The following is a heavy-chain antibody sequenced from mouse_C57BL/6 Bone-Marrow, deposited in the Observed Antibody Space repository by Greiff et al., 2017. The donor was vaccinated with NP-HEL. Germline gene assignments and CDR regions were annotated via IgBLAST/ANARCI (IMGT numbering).Heavy chain of an antibody. J-gene: IGHJ1*03. Sequence: QVQLQQPGAELVMPGASVKLSCKASGYTFTSYWMHWVKQRPGQGLEWIGEIDPSDSYTNYNQKFKGKSTLTVDKSSSTAYMQLSSLTSEDSAVYYCARNYGRDWYFDVWGTGTTVTVSS. CDR1: GYTFTSYW. CDR2: IDPSDSYT. V-gene: IGHV1-69*01. D-gene: IGHD1-1*01. CDR3: ARNYGRDWYFDV.